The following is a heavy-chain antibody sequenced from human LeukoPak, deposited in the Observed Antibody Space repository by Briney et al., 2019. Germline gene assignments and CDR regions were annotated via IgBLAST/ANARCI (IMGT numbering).Heavy chain of an antibody. CDR1: GYTFTDYY. CDR2: INPNSGGT. V-gene: IGHV1-2*02. D-gene: IGHD6-13*01. J-gene: IGHJ4*02. Sequence: ASVRVSCKASGYTFTDYYMHWVRQAPGQGLEWMGWINPNSGGTNYAQKFQGRVTVTRDTSISTAFMDLSSLRSDDTAVFYCARGPPRGTAAGPDFWGQGTLVTVSS. CDR3: ARGPPRGTAAGPDF.